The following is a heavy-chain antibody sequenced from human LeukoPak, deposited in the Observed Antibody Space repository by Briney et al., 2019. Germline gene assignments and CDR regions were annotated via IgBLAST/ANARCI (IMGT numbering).Heavy chain of an antibody. V-gene: IGHV4-59*01. CDR3: ARDRGIQVYSSSWYGMDV. Sequence: SETLSLTCTVSGGSISSYYWSWIRQLPGKGLEWIGYIYYSGSTNYNPSLKSRVTISVDTSKNQFSLKLSSVTAADTAVYYCARDRGIQVYSSSWYGMDVWGQGTTVTVSS. CDR1: GGSISSYY. D-gene: IGHD6-13*01. J-gene: IGHJ6*02. CDR2: IYYSGST.